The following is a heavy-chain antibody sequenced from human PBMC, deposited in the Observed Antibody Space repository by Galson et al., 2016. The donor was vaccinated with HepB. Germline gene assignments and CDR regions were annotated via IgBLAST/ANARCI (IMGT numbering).Heavy chain of an antibody. D-gene: IGHD1-1*01. Sequence: ASGFTFSTFGMNWVRQAPGQGLEWVSYISSGSSPIHYADSVRGRFTISRDNAKNSLYLQLNSLRDDDTAVYYCARYRGPSRYFDLWGRGTLVTVSS. CDR1: GFTFSTFG. CDR3: ARYRGPSRYFDL. CDR2: ISSGSSPI. V-gene: IGHV3-48*02. J-gene: IGHJ2*01.